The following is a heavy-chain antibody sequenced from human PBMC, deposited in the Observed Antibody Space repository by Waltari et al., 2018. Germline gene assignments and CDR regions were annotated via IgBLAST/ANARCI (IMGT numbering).Heavy chain of an antibody. CDR1: GGSISSYY. CDR3: ARGDDYYDSSGRRGYFDL. Sequence: QVQLQESGPGLVKPSETLSLTCTVSGGSISSYYWSWIRQPPGKGLEWIGYIYYSGSTNYNPSRKSRVTISVDTSKNQFSLKLSSVTAADTAVYYCARGDDYYDSSGRRGYFDLWGRGTLVTVSS. J-gene: IGHJ2*01. V-gene: IGHV4-59*01. D-gene: IGHD3-22*01. CDR2: IYYSGST.